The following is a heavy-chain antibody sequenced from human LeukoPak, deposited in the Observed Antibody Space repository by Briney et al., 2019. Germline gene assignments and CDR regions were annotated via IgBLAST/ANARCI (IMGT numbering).Heavy chain of an antibody. D-gene: IGHD6-13*01. Sequence: SQTLSLTCAISGDSVSSNSAAWNWIRQSPSRGLEWLGRTYYRSKWYNDYAVSVKSRITINPDTSKNQFSLQLNSVTPEDTAVYYCAREGPRYSSGWSYENWFDPWGQGTLVTVSS. CDR3: AREGPRYSSGWSYENWFDP. J-gene: IGHJ5*02. CDR2: TYYRSKWYN. V-gene: IGHV6-1*01. CDR1: GDSVSSNSAA.